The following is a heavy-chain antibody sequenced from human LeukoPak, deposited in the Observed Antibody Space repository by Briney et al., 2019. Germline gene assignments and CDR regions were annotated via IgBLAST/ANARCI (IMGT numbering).Heavy chain of an antibody. V-gene: IGHV4-39*07. CDR1: GGSINSSSYY. D-gene: IGHD2-2*01. CDR3: ARDLLSRGYCSSTSCSDETYFDY. Sequence: RTSETLSLTCTVSGGSINSSSYYWGWIRQPPGKGLEWIGSIYYSGSTYYNPSLKSRVTISVDSSKNQFSLQLSSVTAADTAVYYCARDLLSRGYCSSTSCSDETYFDYWGQGTLVTVSS. J-gene: IGHJ4*02. CDR2: IYYSGST.